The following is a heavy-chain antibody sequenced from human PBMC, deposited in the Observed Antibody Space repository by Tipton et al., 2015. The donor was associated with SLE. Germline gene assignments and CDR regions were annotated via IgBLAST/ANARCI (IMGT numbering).Heavy chain of an antibody. CDR2: LYGSGSP. V-gene: IGHV4-4*07. CDR3: ARIRPGHGDPFDF. CDR1: GDSVGTNY. J-gene: IGHJ4*02. D-gene: IGHD4-17*01. Sequence: LRLSCTVSGDSVGTNYWNWIRQPAGKGLEWIGRLYGSGSPNHYHPSLEGRVTVSVDTSQNQVSLKLTSVTAADTAVYYCARIRPGHGDPFDFWGQGTLVTVSS.